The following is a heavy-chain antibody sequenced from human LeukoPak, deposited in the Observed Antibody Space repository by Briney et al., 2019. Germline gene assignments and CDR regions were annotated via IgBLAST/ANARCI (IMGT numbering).Heavy chain of an antibody. Sequence: SQTLSLTCAISGDSVSSNSAAWNWIRLSPSRGLEWLGRTYYRSKWYNDYAVSAKSRITINPDTSKNQFSLQLNSVTPEDTAVYYCARVGDIAVGPFDYWGQGTLVTVSS. D-gene: IGHD6-19*01. J-gene: IGHJ4*02. CDR1: GDSVSSNSAA. CDR2: TYYRSKWYN. V-gene: IGHV6-1*01. CDR3: ARVGDIAVGPFDY.